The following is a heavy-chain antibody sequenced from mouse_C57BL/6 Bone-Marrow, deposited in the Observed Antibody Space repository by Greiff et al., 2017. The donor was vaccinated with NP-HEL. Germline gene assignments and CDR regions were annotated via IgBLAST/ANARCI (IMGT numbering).Heavy chain of an antibody. D-gene: IGHD1-1*01. V-gene: IGHV1-7*01. CDR1: GYTFTSYW. CDR2: INPSSGYT. Sequence: VQRVESGAELAKPGASVKLSCKASGYTFTSYWMHWVKQRPGQGLEWIGYINPSSGYTKYNQKFKDKATLTADKSSSTAYMQLSSLTYEDSAVYYCARRFITTVVATYYYAMDYWGQGTSVTVSS. J-gene: IGHJ4*01. CDR3: ARRFITTVVATYYYAMDY.